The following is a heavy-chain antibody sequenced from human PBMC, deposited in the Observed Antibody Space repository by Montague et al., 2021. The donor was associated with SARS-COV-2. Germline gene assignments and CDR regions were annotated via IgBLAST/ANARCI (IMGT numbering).Heavy chain of an antibody. CDR2: IDWDDDK. CDR1: GFSLSTSGMC. D-gene: IGHD1-26*01. V-gene: IGHV2-70*01. Sequence: PALVKPTQTLTLTCTFSGFSLSTSGMCVCWIRQPPGKALEWLALIDWDDDKYYSTSLKTRLTISKDTSKNQVVLTMTNMDPVDTATYYCARIWGATRGDAFDIWGQGTMVTVSS. J-gene: IGHJ3*02. CDR3: ARIWGATRGDAFDI.